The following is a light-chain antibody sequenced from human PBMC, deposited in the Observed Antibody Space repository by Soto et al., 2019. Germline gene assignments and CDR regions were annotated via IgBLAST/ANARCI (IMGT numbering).Light chain of an antibody. CDR1: QSVSSSY. Sequence: EIVLTQSPGTLSLSPGERATLSCRASQSVSSSYLAWYQQKPGQAPRLLIYAASSRATGIPDRFSGSGSGTDFNLTISRLEPEDFAVYDCQQYGSPVTFGGGTKVDIK. CDR2: AAS. V-gene: IGKV3-20*01. J-gene: IGKJ4*01. CDR3: QQYGSPVT.